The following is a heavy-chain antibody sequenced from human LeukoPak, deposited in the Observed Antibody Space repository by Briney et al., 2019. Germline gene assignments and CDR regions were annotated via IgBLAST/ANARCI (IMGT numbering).Heavy chain of an antibody. D-gene: IGHD1-26*01. J-gene: IGHJ3*02. CDR3: AKDRKWELPIDAFDI. V-gene: IGHV3-23*01. CDR2: ISGSGGST. CDR1: GGSFSGYY. Sequence: ETLSLTCAVYGGSFSGYYWSWVRQAPGKGLEWVSAISGSGGSTYYADSVKGRFTISRDNSKNTLYLQMNSLRAEDTAVYYCAKDRKWELPIDAFDIWGQGTMVTVSS.